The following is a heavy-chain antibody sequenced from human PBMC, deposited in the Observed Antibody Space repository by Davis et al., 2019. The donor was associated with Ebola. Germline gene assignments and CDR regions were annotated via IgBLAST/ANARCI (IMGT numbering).Heavy chain of an antibody. V-gene: IGHV4-59*01. D-gene: IGHD2-2*01. CDR2: ISYSGNT. J-gene: IGHJ5*02. CDR3: ARDVPFDP. CDR1: GGSISGYY. Sequence: MPSETLSLTCTVSGGSISGYYWSWIRQPPGKGLEWIGFISYSGNTNYNPSLKSRVIISVDMSKNHFSLRLSSVTAADTAVYYCARDVPFDPWGQGTLVIVSS.